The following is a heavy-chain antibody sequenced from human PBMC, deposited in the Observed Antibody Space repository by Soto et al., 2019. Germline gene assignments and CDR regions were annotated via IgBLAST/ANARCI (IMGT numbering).Heavy chain of an antibody. Sequence: ASVKVSCKASGYTFTGYYMHWVRQAPGQGLEWMAWINPITGATKFAQNFQGRVTVTRDTSINTAYMELSGLTSEDTEVYYCVRGGYGDYIHNWGQGTLVTVSS. CDR1: GYTFTGYY. V-gene: IGHV1-2*02. CDR2: INPITGAT. D-gene: IGHD4-17*01. J-gene: IGHJ4*02. CDR3: VRGGYGDYIHN.